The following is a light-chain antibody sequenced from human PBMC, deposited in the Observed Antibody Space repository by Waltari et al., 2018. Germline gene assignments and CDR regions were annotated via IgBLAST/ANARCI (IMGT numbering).Light chain of an antibody. CDR2: QST. V-gene: IGLV3-1*01. CDR3: QVWDSSIAV. Sequence: SYELTQSPSVSVSPGQTASITCSGDKLGDKYVCWYQQTPGQSPALVTYQSTRRPSGIPERFSGSNSGNTAPLTISGTQAMDEAYYYCQVWDSSIAVFGGGTKLTVL. CDR1: KLGDKY. J-gene: IGLJ3*02.